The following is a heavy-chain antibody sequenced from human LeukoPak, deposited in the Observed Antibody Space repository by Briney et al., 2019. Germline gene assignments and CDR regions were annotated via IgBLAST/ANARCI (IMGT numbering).Heavy chain of an antibody. CDR1: GFAFSSYA. Sequence: GGSLRLSCAASGFAFSSYAMSWVRQAPGKGLEGVSAIGGSGGSTYYADSVKGRFTISRDNSKNTLYLQMNSLRAEDTAVYYCARASGDFWSNFDYWGEGALVTVSS. CDR3: ARASGDFWSNFDY. J-gene: IGHJ4*02. V-gene: IGHV3-23*01. CDR2: IGGSGGST. D-gene: IGHD3-3*01.